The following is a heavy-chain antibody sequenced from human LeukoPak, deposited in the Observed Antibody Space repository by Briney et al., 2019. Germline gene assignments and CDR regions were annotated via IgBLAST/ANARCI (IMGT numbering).Heavy chain of an antibody. CDR2: IYSGGST. V-gene: IGHV3-66*01. Sequence: GGSLRLSCAASGFTVGSNTMSWVRQAPGKGLEWVSIIYSGGSTSYADSVRGRFTISRDNSKNTLYIQMNSLRTEDTAVYYCARGGSYFDISGYYFYWGQGTLVTVSS. J-gene: IGHJ4*02. CDR3: ARGGSYFDISGYYFY. D-gene: IGHD3-22*01. CDR1: GFTVGSNT.